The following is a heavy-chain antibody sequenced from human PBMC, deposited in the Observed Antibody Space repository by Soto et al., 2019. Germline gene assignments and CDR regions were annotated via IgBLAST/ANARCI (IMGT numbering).Heavy chain of an antibody. CDR2: ISGSGGST. Sequence: GGSLRLSCAASGFTFSSYAMSWVRQAPGKGLEWVSAISGSGGSTYYADSVKGRFTISRDNSKNTLYLQMNSLRAEDTAIYYCAKGGIPMMVVATATFYFASWGQGSLVTVSS. J-gene: IGHJ4*02. CDR3: AKGGIPMMVVATATFYFAS. V-gene: IGHV3-23*01. CDR1: GFTFSSYA. D-gene: IGHD3-22*01.